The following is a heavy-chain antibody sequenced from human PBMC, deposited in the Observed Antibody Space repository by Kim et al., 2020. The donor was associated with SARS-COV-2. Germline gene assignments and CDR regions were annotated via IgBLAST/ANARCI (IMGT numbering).Heavy chain of an antibody. CDR1: GCSIRSGGKF. CDR2: ISYSGNS. D-gene: IGHD2-2*01. CDR3: ARGQPLDY. J-gene: IGHJ4*02. V-gene: IGHV4-31*03. Sequence: SETLSLTCSVSGCSIRSGGKFWTWIRQHPAKGLEWIGYISYSGNSHYSPSLRSRVSISLQTSENQFSLELTSVTAADTAVYYCARGQPLDYWGQGTLVTVSS.